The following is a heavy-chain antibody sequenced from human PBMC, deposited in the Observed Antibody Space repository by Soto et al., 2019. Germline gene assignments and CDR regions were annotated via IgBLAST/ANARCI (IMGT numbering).Heavy chain of an antibody. J-gene: IGHJ6*02. CDR3: ARLERTCWRRSYYYYGMDV. D-gene: IGHD3-3*01. CDR2: IDPSDSYT. Sequence: PGESLKISCTGSGYSFTSYWISWVRQMPGKGLEWMGRIDPSDSYTNYSPSFQGHVTISADKSISTAYLQGSSLKDSDTAMYYCARLERTCWRRSYYYYGMDVGGQGTTVTVSS. V-gene: IGHV5-10-1*01. CDR1: GYSFTSYW.